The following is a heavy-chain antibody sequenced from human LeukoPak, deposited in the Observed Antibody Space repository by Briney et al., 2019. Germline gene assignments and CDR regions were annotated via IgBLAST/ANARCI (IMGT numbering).Heavy chain of an antibody. CDR3: ARDPRSITSRRGDYYFGMDV. CDR1: GFTFSSYD. CDR2: IGTAGDT. J-gene: IGHJ6*02. V-gene: IGHV3-13*01. Sequence: PGGSLRLSCAASGFTFSSYDMHWVRQSTGKGLEWVSCIGTAGDTFYPDSAKGRFTISRDNAKNSLYLQMNSLRAGDTGVYFCARDPRSITSRRGDYYFGMDVWGQGTAVTVSS. D-gene: IGHD1-14*01.